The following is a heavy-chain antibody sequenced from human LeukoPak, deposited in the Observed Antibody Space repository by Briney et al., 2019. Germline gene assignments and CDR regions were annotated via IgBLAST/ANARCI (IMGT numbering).Heavy chain of an antibody. V-gene: IGHV3-72*01. J-gene: IGHJ4*02. CDR1: GFTFSDHY. CDR2: SRNRAKSYTT. CDR3: SRDATGDH. Sequence: GGSLRLSCAVSGFTFSDHYMDWVRQAPGKGLEWVGRSRNRAKSYTTDYAASVKGRFTISRDDSKSTLYLQMNSLEAEDTAVYYCSRDATGDHWGQGTLVSVSS.